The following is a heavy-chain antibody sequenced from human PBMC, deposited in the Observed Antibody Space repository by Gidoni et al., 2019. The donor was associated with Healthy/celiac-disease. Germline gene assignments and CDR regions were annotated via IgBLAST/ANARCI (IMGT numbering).Heavy chain of an antibody. CDR2: ISSSSSTI. CDR3: ARDVPRITIFGGMDV. D-gene: IGHD3-3*01. Sequence: EVQLVESGGGLVQPGGSLRLPCAASGFPFFTYSMNWVRQAPGKGLEWVSYISSSSSTIYDADSVKGRFTISRDNAKNSLYLQMNSLRDEDTAVYYCARDVPRITIFGGMDVWGQGTTVTVSS. V-gene: IGHV3-48*02. J-gene: IGHJ6*02. CDR1: GFPFFTYS.